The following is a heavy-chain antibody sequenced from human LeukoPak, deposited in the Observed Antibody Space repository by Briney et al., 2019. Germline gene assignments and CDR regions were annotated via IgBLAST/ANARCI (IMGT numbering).Heavy chain of an antibody. CDR1: GYTFTQNY. CDR2: INPRGGST. Sequence: SVKVSCKASGYTFTQNYMHWLRQAPAQELAGMGIINPRGGSTTYAQKFQGRITMTRDTSTSTVYMELSSMRSEDTAVYYCAREDADYTFSFDFWGQGTLVTVSS. V-gene: IGHV1-46*01. J-gene: IGHJ4*02. D-gene: IGHD4-17*01. CDR3: AREDADYTFSFDF.